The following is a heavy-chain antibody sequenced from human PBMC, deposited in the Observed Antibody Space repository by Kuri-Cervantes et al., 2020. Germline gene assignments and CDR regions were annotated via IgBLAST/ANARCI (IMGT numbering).Heavy chain of an antibody. CDR2: ISSSGGTM. CDR1: GGSFSGYY. V-gene: IGHV3-11*04. D-gene: IGHD3-9*01. J-gene: IGHJ4*02. CDR3: ARSYYDILTGYSTRNPFDY. Sequence: LSLTCAVYGGSFSGYYWSWIRQAPGKGLEWTSYISSSGGTMYYADSVKGRFTISRDNAKNTLYLQMNSLRAEDTAVYYCARSYYDILTGYSTRNPFDYWGQGTLVTVSS.